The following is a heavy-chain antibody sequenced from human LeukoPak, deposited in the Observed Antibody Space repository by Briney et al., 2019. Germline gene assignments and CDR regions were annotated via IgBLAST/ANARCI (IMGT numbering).Heavy chain of an antibody. D-gene: IGHD3-10*01. Sequence: SETLSLTCTVSGGSISSYYWGWIRQPAGKGLEWIGRIYTSGSTNYNPSLKSRVTISVDTSKNQFSLKLSSVTAADTAVYYCARDYYGSGSTRYYFDYWGQGTLVTVSS. V-gene: IGHV4-4*07. CDR2: IYTSGST. CDR1: GGSISSYY. CDR3: ARDYYGSGSTRYYFDY. J-gene: IGHJ4*02.